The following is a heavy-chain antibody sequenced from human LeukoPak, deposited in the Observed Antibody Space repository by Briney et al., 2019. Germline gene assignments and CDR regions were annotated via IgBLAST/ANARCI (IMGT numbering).Heavy chain of an antibody. J-gene: IGHJ4*02. D-gene: IGHD6-19*01. CDR1: GFTFSSYG. CDR3: AKSSTGWQWLPSS. V-gene: IGHV3-30*02. Sequence: SGGSLRFSCAASGFTFSSYGMHWVRQAPGKGLEWVAFIRYDGSNKYYADSVKGRFTISRDNSKNTLFLQMNSLRADDTAVYYCAKSSTGWQWLPSSWGQGTLVTVSS. CDR2: IRYDGSNK.